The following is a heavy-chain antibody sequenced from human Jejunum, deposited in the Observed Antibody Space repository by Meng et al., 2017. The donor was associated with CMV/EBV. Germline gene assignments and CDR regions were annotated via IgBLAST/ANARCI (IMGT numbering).Heavy chain of an antibody. Sequence: SSRDWWSWLRQAPGTGLEWIADLSPTESSKSIPSLKSRVIMSLDPSKNQFSLKLTSVTAADTAVYYCARGRSTRTTSFAGTFNYWGQGILVTVSS. CDR1: SSRDW. CDR3: ARGRSTRTTSFAGTFNY. J-gene: IGHJ4*02. CDR2: LSPTESS. V-gene: IGHV4-4*02. D-gene: IGHD2-15*01.